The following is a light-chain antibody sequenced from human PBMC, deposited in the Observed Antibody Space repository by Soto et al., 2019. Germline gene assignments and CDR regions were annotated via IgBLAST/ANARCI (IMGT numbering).Light chain of an antibody. V-gene: IGKV1-33*01. CDR2: EAS. CDR3: QQCDDFIT. CDR1: QDIKNY. Sequence: DIPMTQSPSSLSASVGDRVTITCKTSQDIKNYLNWYQQKPGKAPKLLIYEASNLETGVPSRFSGSGSGRSFTFSISSLQPEDIATYYCQQCDDFITFGGGTRIEIK. J-gene: IGKJ4*01.